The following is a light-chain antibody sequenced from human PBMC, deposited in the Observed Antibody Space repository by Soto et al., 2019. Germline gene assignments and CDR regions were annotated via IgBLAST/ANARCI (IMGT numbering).Light chain of an antibody. V-gene: IGLV1-44*01. Sequence: QSVLTQPPSASGTPGQRVTISCSGSSSNIGSYTVNWYQHFPGTAPKLLIYSNNQRPSGVTDRFSGSKSGTSASLAISGLQSEDEADYYCAAWDDSPTGYVFGTGTKLTVL. CDR1: SSNIGSYT. CDR3: AAWDDSPTGYV. J-gene: IGLJ1*01. CDR2: SNN.